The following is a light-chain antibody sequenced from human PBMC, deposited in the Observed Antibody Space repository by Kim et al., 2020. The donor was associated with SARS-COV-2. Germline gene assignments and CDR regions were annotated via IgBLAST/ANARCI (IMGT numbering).Light chain of an antibody. V-gene: IGKV1-5*01. Sequence: SASVGDKVTSTCLASQSISGGVAWYQQKPGKAPKLLSYDASSLESGVPSRFSGSGSGTDFTLIVSSLQPDDFATYYCQQYSNRWTFGQGTKVDIK. CDR3: QQYSNRWT. J-gene: IGKJ1*01. CDR2: DAS. CDR1: QSISGG.